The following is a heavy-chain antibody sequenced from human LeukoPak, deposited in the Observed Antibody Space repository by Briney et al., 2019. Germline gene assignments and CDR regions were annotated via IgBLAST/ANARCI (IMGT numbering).Heavy chain of an antibody. CDR1: GFTFSSYA. CDR2: ISGSGGST. Sequence: QSGGSLRLSCAASGFTFSSYAMSWVRQAPRKGLEWVSGISGSGGSTYYADSVKGRFTISRDNSKNTLYLQMNSLRAEDTAVYYCAKGGGDYLIFYGMDVWGQGTTVTVSS. J-gene: IGHJ6*02. CDR3: AKGGGDYLIFYGMDV. V-gene: IGHV3-23*01. D-gene: IGHD4-17*01.